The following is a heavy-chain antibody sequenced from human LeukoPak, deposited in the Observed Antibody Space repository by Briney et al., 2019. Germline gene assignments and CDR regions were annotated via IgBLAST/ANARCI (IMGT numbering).Heavy chain of an antibody. J-gene: IGHJ6*02. V-gene: IGHV1-69*13. D-gene: IGHD2-2*01. CDR1: GGTFSSYA. Sequence: SVKVSCKASGGTFSSYAISWVRQAPGQGLEWMGGIIPIFGTANYAQKFQGRVTITADESTSTAYMELSSLRSEDTAVYYCATVGYCSSTSCSDYYGMDVWGQGTTVTVSS. CDR3: ATVGYCSSTSCSDYYGMDV. CDR2: IIPIFGTA.